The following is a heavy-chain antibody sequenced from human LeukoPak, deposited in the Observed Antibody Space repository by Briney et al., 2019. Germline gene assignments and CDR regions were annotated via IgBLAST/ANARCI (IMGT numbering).Heavy chain of an antibody. Sequence: SVKVSCKASGGTFSSYAISWVRQAPGQGLEWMGGIIPIFGTANYAQKFQGRVTITTDESTSTAYMELSSLRSEYTAVYYCAKDARKGMYYDFWSGDAFDIWGQGTMVTVSS. CDR2: IIPIFGTA. V-gene: IGHV1-69*05. CDR1: GGTFSSYA. D-gene: IGHD3-3*01. CDR3: AKDARKGMYYDFWSGDAFDI. J-gene: IGHJ3*02.